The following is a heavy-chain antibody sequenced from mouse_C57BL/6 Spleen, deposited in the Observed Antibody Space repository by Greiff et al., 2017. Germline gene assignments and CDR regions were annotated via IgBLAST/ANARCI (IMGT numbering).Heavy chain of an antibody. CDR1: GYTFTSYW. Sequence: VQLQQSGTVLARPGASVKMSCKTSGYTFTSYWMHWVKQRPGQGLEWIGAIYPGNSDTSYNQKFKGKAKLTAVTSASTAYMELSSLTNEDSAVYYCTRSPVEDTNYFDYWGKGTTLTVSS. CDR3: TRSPVEDTNYFDY. CDR2: IYPGNSDT. V-gene: IGHV1-5*01. D-gene: IGHD1-1*01. J-gene: IGHJ2*01.